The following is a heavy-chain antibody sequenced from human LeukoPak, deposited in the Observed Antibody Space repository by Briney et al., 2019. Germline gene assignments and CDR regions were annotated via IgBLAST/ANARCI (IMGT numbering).Heavy chain of an antibody. V-gene: IGHV4-34*01. CDR2: INHSGST. J-gene: IGHJ5*02. CDR3: ARGGVVEAAGTGDPRNNWLDP. Sequence: SETLSLTCAVYGGSFSGYYWSWIRQPPGKGLEWIGEINHSGSTTYNPSLKSRVTISVDTSKNQFSLKLSSLTAADTAVYYCARGGVVEAAGTGDPRNNWLDPWGQGTLVTVSS. D-gene: IGHD6-13*01. CDR1: GGSFSGYY.